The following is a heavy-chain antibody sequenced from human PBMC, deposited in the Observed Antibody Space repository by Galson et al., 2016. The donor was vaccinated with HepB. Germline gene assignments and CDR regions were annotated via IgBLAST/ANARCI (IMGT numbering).Heavy chain of an antibody. J-gene: IGHJ4*02. V-gene: IGHV4-30-2*01. Sequence: TLSLTCTVSGDSISSDDYAWAWIRLPPGKGLEWIGHIYYTGNTYYSPSLRSRVTMSVDRSKNQFSLHLTSVVAADTAVYYCARGPRLLRAFGDLVSFFDYWGQGTLITVSS. CDR1: GDSISSDDYA. CDR2: IYYTGNT. CDR3: ARGPRLLRAFGDLVSFFDY. D-gene: IGHD2-8*01.